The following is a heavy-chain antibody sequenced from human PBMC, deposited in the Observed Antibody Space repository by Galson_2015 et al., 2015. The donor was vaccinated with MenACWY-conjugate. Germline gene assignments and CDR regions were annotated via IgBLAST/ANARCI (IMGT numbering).Heavy chain of an antibody. Sequence: PALVKPTQTLTLTCSFSDLSGFSLSTTGVGVGWFRQPPGKALEWLALIYWDDDQRYRSSLRSRLTITKDTSKSQVVLKMTNMDPDDTGTYFCAHRTDYYNGAFDCWGQGIMVIVSS. J-gene: IGHJ4*02. CDR3: AHRTDYYNGAFDC. CDR1: DLSGFSLSTTGVG. D-gene: IGHD3-22*01. CDR2: IYWDDDQ. V-gene: IGHV2-5*02.